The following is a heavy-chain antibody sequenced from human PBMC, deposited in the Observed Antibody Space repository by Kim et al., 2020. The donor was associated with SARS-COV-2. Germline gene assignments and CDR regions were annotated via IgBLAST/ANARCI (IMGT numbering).Heavy chain of an antibody. CDR2: IYTGGST. CDR3: ARSSGWYGRDYFDY. J-gene: IGHJ4*02. Sequence: GGSLRLSCAVSGFTVSSNYMSWVRQAPGEGLEWVSVIYTGGSTDYGDSVKGRFTISRDNSKNTLYLQMNTLRAEDTAIYYCARSSGWYGRDYFDYWGQGTLVTVSS. CDR1: GFTVSSNY. D-gene: IGHD6-19*01. V-gene: IGHV3-53*01.